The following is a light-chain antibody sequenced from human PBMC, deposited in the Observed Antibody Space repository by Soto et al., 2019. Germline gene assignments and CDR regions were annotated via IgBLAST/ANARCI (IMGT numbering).Light chain of an antibody. V-gene: IGKV1-27*01. J-gene: IGKJ3*01. CDR2: ASS. CDR1: QGIFHY. CDR3: QKYHSAPLT. Sequence: DIPMTQSPSSLSASVGDRVTITCRASQGIFHYLAWYQQKPGKPPKLLIYASSTLQSGVPSRFSGSGSGTDFTLTISSLQPEYVATYYCQKYHSAPLTCGPGTKQDIK.